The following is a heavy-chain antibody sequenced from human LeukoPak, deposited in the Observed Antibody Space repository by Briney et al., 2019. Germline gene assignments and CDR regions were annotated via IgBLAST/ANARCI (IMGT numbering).Heavy chain of an antibody. Sequence: PSETLSLTCTVSGASISSYFWSWIRQPPGKGLEWIGYFSYSGSTNYNPSLESRVTISVDTSKNQFSLKLSSVTTADTAVYYCARRGSGWHNELYYFDYWGQGTLVTVSS. J-gene: IGHJ4*02. CDR1: GASISSYF. D-gene: IGHD1-26*01. CDR3: ARRGSGWHNELYYFDY. V-gene: IGHV4-59*01. CDR2: FSYSGST.